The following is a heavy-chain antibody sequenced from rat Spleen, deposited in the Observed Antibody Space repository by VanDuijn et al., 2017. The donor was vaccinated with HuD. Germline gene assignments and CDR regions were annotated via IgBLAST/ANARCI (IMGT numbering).Heavy chain of an antibody. V-gene: IGHV5-29*01. CDR3: STYGGLRNWFAY. Sequence: EVQLVESDGGLVQPGRSLKLSCAASGFTFSDYYMAWVRQAPTKGLEWVATISYDGSSTYYRDSVKGRFTVSRDDAKNTLYLQMDSLRSEDTATYYCSTYGGLRNWFAYWGQGTLVTVST. J-gene: IGHJ3*01. CDR2: ISYDGSST. CDR1: GFTFSDYY. D-gene: IGHD4-1*01.